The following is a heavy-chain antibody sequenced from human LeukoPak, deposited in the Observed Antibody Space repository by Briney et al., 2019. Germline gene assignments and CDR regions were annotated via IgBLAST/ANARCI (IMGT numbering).Heavy chain of an antibody. D-gene: IGHD3-22*01. V-gene: IGHV4-38-2*02. Sequence: SETLSLTCTVSGYSISSGYYWGWIRQPPRKGLEWIGSIYHSGSTYYNPSLKSRVTISVDTSKNQFSLKLSSVTAADTAVYYCARDHDYYDSSGPYFSAGHAFDIWGQGTMVTVSS. CDR3: ARDHDYYDSSGPYFSAGHAFDI. CDR2: IYHSGST. CDR1: GYSISSGYY. J-gene: IGHJ3*02.